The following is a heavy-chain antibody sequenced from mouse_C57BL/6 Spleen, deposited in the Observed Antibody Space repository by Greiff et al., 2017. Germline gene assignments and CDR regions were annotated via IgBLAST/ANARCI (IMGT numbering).Heavy chain of an antibody. J-gene: IGHJ1*03. Sequence: QVQLQQPGAELVRPGTSVKLSCKASGYTFTSYWMHWVKQRPGQGLEWIGLIDPSDSYTNYNQKFKGKATLTVDTSSSTAYMQLSSLTSEDSAVYYCAKEGTVVAGNWYFDVWGTGTTVTVSS. CDR2: IDPSDSYT. D-gene: IGHD1-1*01. V-gene: IGHV1-59*01. CDR3: AKEGTVVAGNWYFDV. CDR1: GYTFTSYW.